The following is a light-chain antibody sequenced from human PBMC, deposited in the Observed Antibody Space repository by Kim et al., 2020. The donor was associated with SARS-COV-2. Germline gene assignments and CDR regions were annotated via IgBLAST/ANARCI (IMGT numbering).Light chain of an antibody. CDR3: QQYNNWYT. CDR2: KAS. CDR1: QSICKW. Sequence: DIQMTQSPSTLSASVGDRVAITCRASQSICKWLAWYQQKPGKAPKLPISKASTLESGVPSRFSGSGSGTEFTLTINTLQPEDFATLYCQQYNNWYTFGQGTKLKF. V-gene: IGKV1-5*03. J-gene: IGKJ2*01.